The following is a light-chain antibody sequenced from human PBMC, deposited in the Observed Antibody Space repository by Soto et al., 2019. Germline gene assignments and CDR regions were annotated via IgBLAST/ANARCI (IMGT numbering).Light chain of an antibody. V-gene: IGKV3-15*01. J-gene: IGKJ1*01. CDR2: PAS. CDR3: LQYHNLWA. Sequence: ILMTQSPATVSVSPGESATLSCRASQNIYYNVAWYQHRPGQAPRLLIYPASTRAPAVPARFSGSGSGTDFTLTISSLQHEDSTFYSCLQYHNLWAFGQGTKVEI. CDR1: QNIYYN.